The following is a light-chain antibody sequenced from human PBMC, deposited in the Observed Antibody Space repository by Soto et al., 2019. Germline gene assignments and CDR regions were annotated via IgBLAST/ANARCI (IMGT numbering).Light chain of an antibody. CDR1: QNVNSN. V-gene: IGKV3-15*01. Sequence: EIVMTQSPATLSVSPGERATLSCRASQNVNSNLAWYQQKPGQAPRLLIYGASTRATGIPARFSGSGSGTEFTLTISSLQSEDFAVYYCQQYNNWGTFGQGTKVEI. J-gene: IGKJ1*01. CDR2: GAS. CDR3: QQYNNWGT.